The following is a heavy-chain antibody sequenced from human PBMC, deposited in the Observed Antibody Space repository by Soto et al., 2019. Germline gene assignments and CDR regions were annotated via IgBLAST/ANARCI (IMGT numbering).Heavy chain of an antibody. J-gene: IGHJ6*03. CDR2: ISWNSGSI. CDR1: GFTFDDYA. Sequence: GGSLRLSCAASGFTFDDYAMHWVRQAPGKGLEWVSGISWNSGSIGYADSVKGRFTISRDNAKNPLYLQMNSLRAEDTALYYCAKGDGDYYYYMDVWGKGTTVTVSS. D-gene: IGHD3-10*01. CDR3: AKGDGDYYYYMDV. V-gene: IGHV3-9*01.